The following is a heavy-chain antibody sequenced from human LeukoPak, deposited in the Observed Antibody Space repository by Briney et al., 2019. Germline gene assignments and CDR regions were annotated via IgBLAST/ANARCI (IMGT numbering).Heavy chain of an antibody. CDR3: ARDFSKWLDY. Sequence: GASVTVSCKASGYTFTSYYMHWVRQAPGQGLEWMGIINPSGGSTSYAQKFQGRVTITRDMSTSTVYMELSSLRSEDTAVYYCARDFSKWLDYWGQGTLVTVSS. CDR2: INPSGGST. J-gene: IGHJ4*02. CDR1: GYTFTSYY. D-gene: IGHD3-3*01. V-gene: IGHV1-46*01.